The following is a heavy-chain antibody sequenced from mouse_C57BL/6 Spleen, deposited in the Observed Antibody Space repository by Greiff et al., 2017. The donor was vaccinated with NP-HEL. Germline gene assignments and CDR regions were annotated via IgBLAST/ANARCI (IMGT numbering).Heavy chain of an antibody. CDR1: GFTFSNYW. D-gene: IGHD2-5*01. CDR2: IRLKSDNYAT. V-gene: IGHV6-3*01. Sequence: DVKLVESGGGLVQPGGSMKLSCVASGFTFSNYWMNWVRQSPEKGLEWVAQIRLKSDNYATHYAESVKGRFTISRDDSKSSVYLQMNNLRAEDTGIYYCTLYYSNLFDYWGQGTTLTVSS. CDR3: TLYYSNLFDY. J-gene: IGHJ2*01.